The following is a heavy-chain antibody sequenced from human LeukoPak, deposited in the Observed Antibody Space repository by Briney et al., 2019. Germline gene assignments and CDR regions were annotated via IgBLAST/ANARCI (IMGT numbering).Heavy chain of an antibody. CDR2: IKQDGSEK. CDR3: ARRGYFEFWSGYFQRLEGWFDP. D-gene: IGHD3-3*01. CDR1: GFSFSTYW. Sequence: PGGSLRLSCAASGFSFSTYWMTWVRQAPGKGLEWVANIKQDGSEKYYVDSVKCRFTVSRDNAKNSLYLEVNSLRAEDTAVYYCARRGYFEFWSGYFQRLEGWFDPWGQGTLVTVSS. V-gene: IGHV3-7*01. J-gene: IGHJ5*02.